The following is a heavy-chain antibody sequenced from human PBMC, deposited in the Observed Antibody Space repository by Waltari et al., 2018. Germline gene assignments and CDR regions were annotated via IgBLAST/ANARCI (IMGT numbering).Heavy chain of an antibody. CDR3: VRYSSGSFD. D-gene: IGHD6-19*01. V-gene: IGHV3-74*01. CDR2: INSDDSST. Sequence: EVQLVESGGVLVQPGGALRLSCAASGLTIRGYWMHWVRQAPGKAPVWISRINSDDSSTNYADSVRGRFTISRDNAKNTLYLQMDSLRVEDTAVYYCVRYSSGSFDWGQGTLVTVSS. CDR1: GLTIRGYW. J-gene: IGHJ4*02.